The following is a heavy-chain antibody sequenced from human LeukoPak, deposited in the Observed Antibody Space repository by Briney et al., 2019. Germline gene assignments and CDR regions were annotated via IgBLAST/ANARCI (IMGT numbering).Heavy chain of an antibody. CDR1: GFTFSGSA. Sequence: GGSLRLSCAASGFTFSGSAMHWVRQASGKGLEWVGRIRNKANSYATAYAASVKGRFTISRDDSKNTAYLQMNSLKTEDTAVYYCSRLAGYRSSTSCYTAAFDIWGQGTMVTVSS. V-gene: IGHV3-73*01. CDR3: SRLAGYRSSTSCYTAAFDI. J-gene: IGHJ3*02. CDR2: IRNKANSYAT. D-gene: IGHD2-2*02.